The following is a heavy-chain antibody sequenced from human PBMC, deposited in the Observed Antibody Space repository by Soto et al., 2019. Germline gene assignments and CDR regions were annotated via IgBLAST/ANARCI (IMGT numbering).Heavy chain of an antibody. V-gene: IGHV3-53*04. CDR2: IYSGGST. CDR1: GFTVSSNH. J-gene: IGHJ4*02. D-gene: IGHD2-15*01. Sequence: PGGSLRLSCAASGFTVSSNHMSWVRQAPGKGLEWVSVIYSGGSTYYADSVKGRFTISRHNSKNTLYLQMNSLRAEDTAVYYCARRAAREFDYWGQGTLVTVSS. CDR3: ARRAAREFDY.